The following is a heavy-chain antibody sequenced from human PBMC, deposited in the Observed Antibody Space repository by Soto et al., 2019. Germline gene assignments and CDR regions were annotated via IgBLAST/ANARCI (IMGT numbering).Heavy chain of an antibody. Sequence: SETLSLTCTVSGGSISSYYWSWLRQPPGKGLEWIGYIYYSGSTNYNPSLKSRVTISVDTSKNQFSLKLSSVTAADTAVYYCARDYYYYYGMDVWGQGTTVTVSS. CDR2: IYYSGST. CDR1: GGSISSYY. J-gene: IGHJ6*02. V-gene: IGHV4-59*01. CDR3: ARDYYYYYGMDV.